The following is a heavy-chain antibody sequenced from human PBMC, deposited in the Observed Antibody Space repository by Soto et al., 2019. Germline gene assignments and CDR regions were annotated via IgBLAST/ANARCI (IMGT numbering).Heavy chain of an antibody. J-gene: IGHJ4*02. D-gene: IGHD4-17*01. CDR3: ARANGDFDY. Sequence: QVQLVQSGAEVKKPGASVKVSCKASGYTFTSYDINWVRQATGQGLEWMGWMNLNSGYTGYAQKFQGRVTMTRDNSMRTAFMELSSLRSEDTAVYYCARANGDFDYWGQGTLGTVSS. CDR1: GYTFTSYD. CDR2: MNLNSGYT. V-gene: IGHV1-8*01.